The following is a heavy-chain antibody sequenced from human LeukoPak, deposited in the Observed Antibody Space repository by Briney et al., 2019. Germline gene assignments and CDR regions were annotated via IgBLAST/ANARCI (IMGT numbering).Heavy chain of an antibody. V-gene: IGHV3-48*01. CDR2: ISYNSGTI. CDR3: ARRGQDSYFDH. D-gene: IGHD3-10*01. CDR1: GFLFSSTG. J-gene: IGHJ4*02. Sequence: GGSLRLSCAASGFLFSSTGMHWVRQAPGKGLEWVSYISYNSGTIYYANSVKGRFTISRDNAKNSLFLQVESLRAEDTAVYCCARRGQDSYFDHWGQGTLVAVSS.